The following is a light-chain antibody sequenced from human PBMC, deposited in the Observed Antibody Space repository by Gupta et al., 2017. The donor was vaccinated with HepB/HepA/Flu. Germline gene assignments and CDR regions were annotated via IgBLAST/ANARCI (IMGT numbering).Light chain of an antibody. Sequence: EIVMTQSPATLSVSAGERATFSCRASQSVSSNLAWYQQKQGQAPRLLIYGAATSATGIPARLSGSGSGTELTLTISSLQSEDFAVYYCQQHKNWTPIPFGQGTQVEIK. V-gene: IGKV3-15*01. CDR3: QQHKNWTPIP. J-gene: IGKJ5*01. CDR1: QSVSSN. CDR2: GAA.